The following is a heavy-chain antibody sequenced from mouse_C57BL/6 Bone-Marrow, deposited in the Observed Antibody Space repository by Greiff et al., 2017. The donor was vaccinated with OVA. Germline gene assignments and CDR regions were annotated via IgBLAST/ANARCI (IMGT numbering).Heavy chain of an antibody. CDR1: GLTFSSYG. CDR2: ISSGGSYT. J-gene: IGHJ2*01. V-gene: IGHV5-6*01. CDR3: ARHYYGSSYY. Sequence: EVQLVESGGDLVKPGGSLKLSCAASGLTFSSYGMSWVRQTPDKRLEWVATISSGGSYTYYPDSVKGRFTISRDNAKNTLYLQMSSLKSEDTAMYYCARHYYGSSYYWGQGTTLTVSS. D-gene: IGHD1-1*01.